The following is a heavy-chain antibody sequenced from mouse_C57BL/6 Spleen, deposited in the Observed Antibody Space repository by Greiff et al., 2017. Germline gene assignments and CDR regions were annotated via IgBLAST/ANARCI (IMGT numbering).Heavy chain of an antibody. CDR1: GYTFTSYW. J-gene: IGHJ4*01. D-gene: IGHD1-1*01. Sequence: QVQLQQPGAELVMPGASVKLSCKASGYTFTSYWMHWVKQRPGPGLGWIGEIDPSDSYTNYNQKFKGKSTLTVDKSSSTAYMQLSSLTSDDSAVDYCASRSSPYYAMDYWGQGTSVTVSS. CDR3: ASRSSPYYAMDY. CDR2: IDPSDSYT. V-gene: IGHV1-69*01.